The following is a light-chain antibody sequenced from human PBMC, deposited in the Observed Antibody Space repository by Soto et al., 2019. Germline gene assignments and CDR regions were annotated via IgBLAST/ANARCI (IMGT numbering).Light chain of an antibody. V-gene: IGKV1-5*03. CDR1: QSISSY. CDR2: KAS. Sequence: DIQMTQSPSTLSASVGDRVTITCRASQSISSYLAWYQQKPGKAPKLLIYKASSLETGVPSRFSGSGSGTEFTLTVSRLQPDDFATYYCQQYNSYSWSFGQGTKVEIK. CDR3: QQYNSYSWS. J-gene: IGKJ1*01.